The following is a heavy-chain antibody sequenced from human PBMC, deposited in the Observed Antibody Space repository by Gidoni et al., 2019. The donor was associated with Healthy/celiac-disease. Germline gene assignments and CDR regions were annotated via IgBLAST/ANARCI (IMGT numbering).Heavy chain of an antibody. J-gene: IGHJ1*01. CDR3: ARGYSYGNLEYFQH. CDR1: GSTFDDYG. D-gene: IGHD5-18*01. CDR2: INWNGGST. Sequence: EVQLVESGGGVVRPGGSLRPPCAVSGSTFDDYGMSWVRQAPGKGLEWVSGINWNGGSTGYADSVKGRFTISRDNAKNSLYLQMNSLRAEDTALYHCARGYSYGNLEYFQHWGQGTLVTVSS. V-gene: IGHV3-20*01.